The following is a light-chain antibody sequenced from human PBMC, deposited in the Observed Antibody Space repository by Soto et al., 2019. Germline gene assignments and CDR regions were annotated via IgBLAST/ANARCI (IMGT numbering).Light chain of an antibody. V-gene: IGKV3-20*01. J-gene: IGKJ2*01. CDR3: QQYGGSPPYT. Sequence: EIVLTQSPGTLSLSPGERATLSCRASESVSSTFLAWYQQKHGQAPRLLIYGASNRATGIPDRFSGSGSGTDFTLTISRLEPEDFAVYYCQQYGGSPPYTFGLGTKLEIK. CDR2: GAS. CDR1: ESVSSTF.